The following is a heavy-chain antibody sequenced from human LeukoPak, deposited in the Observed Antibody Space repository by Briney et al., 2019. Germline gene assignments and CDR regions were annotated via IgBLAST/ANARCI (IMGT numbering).Heavy chain of an antibody. CDR2: IHSSGSA. J-gene: IGHJ4*02. CDR1: RASLNDYY. V-gene: IGHV4-59*12. D-gene: IGHD5-24*01. Sequence: SETLSLTCTVSRASLNDYYWSWIRQPPGKALELIGFIHSSGSANSNPSLTSRVTISIDTSKNQFSLNLRSLTAADTAVYFCASGAADGYNFGFDNWGQGTLAAVSS. CDR3: ASGAADGYNFGFDN.